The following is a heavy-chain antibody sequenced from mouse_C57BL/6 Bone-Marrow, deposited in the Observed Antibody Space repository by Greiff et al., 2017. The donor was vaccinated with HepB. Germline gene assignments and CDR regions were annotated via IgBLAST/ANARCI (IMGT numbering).Heavy chain of an antibody. CDR1: GFNIKDDY. CDR2: IDPENGDT. D-gene: IGHD2-4*01. V-gene: IGHV14-4*01. CDR3: TTFDYDG. J-gene: IGHJ4*01. Sequence: VQLQQSGAELVRPGASVKLSCTASGFNIKDDYMHWVKQRPEQGLEWIGWIDPENGDTEYASKFQGKATITADTSSNTAYLQLSSLTSEDTAVYYCTTFDYDGWGQGTSVTVSS.